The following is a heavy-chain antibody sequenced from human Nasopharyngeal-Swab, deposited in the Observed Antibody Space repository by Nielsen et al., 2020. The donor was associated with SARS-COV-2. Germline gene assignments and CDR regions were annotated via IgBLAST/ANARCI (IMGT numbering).Heavy chain of an antibody. V-gene: IGHV4-39*01. D-gene: IGHD2-15*01. CDR3: ASHHGDCSGGSCYYRVFDY. CDR2: IYYSGST. J-gene: IGHJ4*02. Sequence: WIRQPPGKGLEWIGSIYYSGSTYYNPSLKSRVTISVDTSKNQFSLKLSSVTAADTAAYYCASHHGDCSGGSCYYRVFDYWGQGTLVTVSS.